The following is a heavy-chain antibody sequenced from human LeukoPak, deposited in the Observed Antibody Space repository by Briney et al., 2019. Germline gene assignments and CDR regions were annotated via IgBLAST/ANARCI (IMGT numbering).Heavy chain of an antibody. J-gene: IGHJ4*02. V-gene: IGHV4-30-2*01. Sequence: SETLSLTCTVSGGSISSGGYYWSWIRQPPGKGLEWIGYIYHSGSTYYNPSLKSRVTISVDKSKNQFSLKLSSVTAADTAVYYCARNYYDSSGYYNWGQGTLVTVSS. CDR3: ARNYYDSSGYYN. CDR2: IYHSGST. CDR1: GGSISSGGYY. D-gene: IGHD3-22*01.